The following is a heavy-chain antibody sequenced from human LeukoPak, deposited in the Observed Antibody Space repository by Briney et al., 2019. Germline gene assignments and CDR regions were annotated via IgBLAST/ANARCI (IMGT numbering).Heavy chain of an antibody. Sequence: PGGSLRLSCEASGFTFSSYSVNWVRQAPGKGLEWVSTISSSSSYMYYADSVKGRFTVSRDNAKNSLYLQMNSLRAEDTAVYYCARDGDGYNKYWGQGTLVTVSS. V-gene: IGHV3-21*04. CDR1: GFTFSSYS. D-gene: IGHD5-24*01. CDR2: ISSSSSYM. CDR3: ARDGDGYNKY. J-gene: IGHJ4*02.